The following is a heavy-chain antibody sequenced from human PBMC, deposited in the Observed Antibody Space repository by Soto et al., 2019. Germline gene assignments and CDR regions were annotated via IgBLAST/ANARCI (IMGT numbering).Heavy chain of an antibody. V-gene: IGHV1-3*01. CDR2: INPGNDNT. J-gene: IGHJ5*02. CDR3: ARDSLRYFDFLTDSAPPPDLFSS. CDR1: GYTFSSYG. Sequence: SVKVSCKASGYTFSSYGIHWVRQAPGHRPEWMGWINPGNDNTKYSQKFQGRVTITSDTAARTAYMELSSLRSEDTALYYCARDSLRYFDFLTDSAPPPDLFSSWGQGSRVIVSS. D-gene: IGHD3-9*01.